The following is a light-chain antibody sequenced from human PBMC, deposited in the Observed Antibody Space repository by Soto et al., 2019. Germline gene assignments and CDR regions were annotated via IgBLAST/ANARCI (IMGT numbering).Light chain of an antibody. J-gene: IGKJ4*01. CDR3: QQLNSYPPT. Sequence: DIQMTQSPSTLSGSVGDRVTITCRASQGISTYFAWYQHKPGTAPKLLISAASTLQSGVPSRFSGSGSGTEFTLTISSLQPEDFATYYCQQLNSYPPTFGGGTKVDIK. CDR1: QGISTY. V-gene: IGKV1-9*01. CDR2: AAS.